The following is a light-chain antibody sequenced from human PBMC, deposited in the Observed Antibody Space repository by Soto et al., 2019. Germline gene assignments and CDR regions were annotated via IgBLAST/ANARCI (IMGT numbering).Light chain of an antibody. CDR1: QSISSN. CDR3: QQYVSSPPT. CDR2: DAS. V-gene: IGKV3-20*01. J-gene: IGKJ1*01. Sequence: IVMTQSPAALSVSPGERATLSCRASQSISSNLAWYQQKRGQAPRLLIYDASSRATGIPDRCSGSGSRTDFTLTSSRLEPEDFAVYYCQQYVSSPPTFGQGTKVDIK.